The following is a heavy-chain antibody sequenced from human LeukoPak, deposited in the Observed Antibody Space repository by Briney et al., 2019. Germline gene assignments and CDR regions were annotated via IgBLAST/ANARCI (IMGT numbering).Heavy chain of an antibody. D-gene: IGHD2-2*01. CDR2: INWDGGAT. V-gene: IGHV3-20*04. CDR3: ARDLSSTWYSLAY. Sequence: GGSLRLSCEASGISSDDYGMSWVRQAPGKGLEWVSGINWDGGATSYADSAKGRFTISRDNANNSLYLQMNSLRAEDTAFYYCARDLSSTWYSLAYWGQGTLVTVSS. CDR1: GISSDDYG. J-gene: IGHJ4*02.